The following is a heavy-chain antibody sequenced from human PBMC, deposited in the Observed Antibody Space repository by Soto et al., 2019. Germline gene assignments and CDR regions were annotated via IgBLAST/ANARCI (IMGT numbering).Heavy chain of an antibody. CDR1: GFTFSSYA. J-gene: IGHJ4*02. D-gene: IGHD6-19*01. Sequence: GGSLRLSCAASGFTFSSYAMSWVRQAPGKGLEWVSSISVGDGDTYYVDSVKGRFSISRDNSKNTLYLQMRSMRAEDKAVYYCAKGIAVAGYYFDYWGQGTLVTVSS. V-gene: IGHV3-23*01. CDR2: ISVGDGDT. CDR3: AKGIAVAGYYFDY.